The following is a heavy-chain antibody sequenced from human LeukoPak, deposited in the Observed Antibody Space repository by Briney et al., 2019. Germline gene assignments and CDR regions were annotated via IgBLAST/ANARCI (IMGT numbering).Heavy chain of an antibody. CDR1: GYTFTSYG. V-gene: IGHV1-18*01. J-gene: IGHJ4*02. CDR2: ISAYNGNT. D-gene: IGHD1-26*01. Sequence: GASVKVSCKASGYTFTSYGISWVQQAPGQGLEWMGWISAYNGNTNYAQKLQGRVTMTTDTSTSTAYMELRSLRSDDTAVYYCARRMGGSYYERGLVFWGQGTLVTVSS. CDR3: ARRMGGSYYERGLVF.